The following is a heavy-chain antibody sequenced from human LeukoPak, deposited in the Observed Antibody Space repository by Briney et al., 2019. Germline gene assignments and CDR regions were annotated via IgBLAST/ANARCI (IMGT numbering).Heavy chain of an antibody. CDR3: ANGVPGY. J-gene: IGHJ4*02. CDR1: GGTFSSYA. V-gene: IGHV1-69*04. Sequence: SVKVSCKASGGTFSSYAISWVRQAPGQGLEWMGRIIPILGIANYAQKFQGRVTMTRDTSTSTVYMELSSLRSEDTAVYYCANGVPGYWGQGSLVTVSS. D-gene: IGHD4-17*01. CDR2: IIPILGIA.